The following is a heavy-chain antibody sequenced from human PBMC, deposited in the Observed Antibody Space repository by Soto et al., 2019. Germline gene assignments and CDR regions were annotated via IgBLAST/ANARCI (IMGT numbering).Heavy chain of an antibody. CDR2: IIPIFGTA. V-gene: IGHV1-69*12. CDR3: ARYYCISSSCYYYYYYGMDV. Sequence: QVQLVQSGAEVKKPGSSVKVSCKASGGTFSSYAISWVRQAPGQGLEWMGGIIPIFGTANYAQKFQGRVTITADESTSTDYMELSFLRSEDTALYYCARYYCISSSCYYYYYYGMDVWGQGTTVTVSS. D-gene: IGHD2-2*01. J-gene: IGHJ6*02. CDR1: GGTFSSYA.